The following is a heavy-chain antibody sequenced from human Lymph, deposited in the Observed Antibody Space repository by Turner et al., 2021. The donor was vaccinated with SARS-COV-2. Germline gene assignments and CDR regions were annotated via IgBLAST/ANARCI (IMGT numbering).Heavy chain of an antibody. D-gene: IGHD1-26*01. CDR3: AKDLAGTYYSSFDY. J-gene: IGHJ4*02. V-gene: IGHV3-9*01. Sequence: EVQLVESGVGLVHPGRSLRLSWSASGFTFDDYAMHWFRQAPGKGLEWVSGINWSGGSIAYADSVKGRFTISRDNPKNSLYLQMNSLRAEDTAFYYCAKDLAGTYYSSFDYWGQGTLVTVSS. CDR2: INWSGGSI. CDR1: GFTFDDYA.